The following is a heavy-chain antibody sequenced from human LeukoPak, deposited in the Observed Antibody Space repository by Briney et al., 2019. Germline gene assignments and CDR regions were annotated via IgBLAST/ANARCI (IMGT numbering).Heavy chain of an antibody. CDR2: INPNSGGT. Sequence: ASVKVSCKASGYTFTGYYMHWVRQAPGQGLEWMGWINPNSGGTNYAQKFQGRVTMTRDTSTSTAYMELSRLRSDDTAVYYCARDSGYYYDSSGYYRKGPFDYWGQGTLVTVSS. V-gene: IGHV1-2*02. CDR1: GYTFTGYY. D-gene: IGHD3-22*01. J-gene: IGHJ4*02. CDR3: ARDSGYYYDSSGYYRKGPFDY.